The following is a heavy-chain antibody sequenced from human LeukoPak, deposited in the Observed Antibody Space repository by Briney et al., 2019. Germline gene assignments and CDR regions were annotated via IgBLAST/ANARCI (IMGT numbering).Heavy chain of an antibody. CDR3: AENWNFDY. J-gene: IGHJ4*02. D-gene: IGHD1-1*01. CDR2: IKQDESEK. CDR1: GFTFSDYW. V-gene: IGHV3-7*03. Sequence: GGSLRLSCAASGFTFSDYWMNWVRQAPGKGLEWVANIKQDESEKFYVDSVKGRFTISRGNTKNSLYLQMNSLRAEDTAVYYCAENWNFDYWGQGTLVAVSS.